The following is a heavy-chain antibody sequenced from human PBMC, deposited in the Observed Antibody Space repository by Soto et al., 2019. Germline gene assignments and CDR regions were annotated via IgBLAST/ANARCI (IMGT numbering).Heavy chain of an antibody. V-gene: IGHV4-59*01. CDR1: GDSMSSYY. CDR3: AGMTGYYSIDY. D-gene: IGHD3-9*01. CDR2: IYYSGST. Sequence: SETLSLTCTVSGDSMSSYYWSWIRQPPGKGLEWIGYIYYSGSTNYNPSPKSRVTISLDTPKNQFSLKLSSVTAADTAIYYCAGMTGYYSIDYWGQGTLVTVSS. J-gene: IGHJ4*02.